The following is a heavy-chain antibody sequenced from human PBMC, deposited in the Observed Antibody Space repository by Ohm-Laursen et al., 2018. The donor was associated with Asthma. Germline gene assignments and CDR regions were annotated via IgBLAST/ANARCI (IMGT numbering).Heavy chain of an antibody. CDR2: ISYDGSNK. CDR3: AREKSRIGTAGTELDY. J-gene: IGHJ4*02. CDR1: GFTFSSYG. Sequence: SLRLSCAASGFTFSSYGMHWVRQAPGKGLEWVAVISYDGSNKYYADSVKGRFTISRDNSKNTLYLQMNSLRAEDTAVYYCAREKSRIGTAGTELDYWGQGIQVTVSS. D-gene: IGHD6-13*01. V-gene: IGHV3-30*03.